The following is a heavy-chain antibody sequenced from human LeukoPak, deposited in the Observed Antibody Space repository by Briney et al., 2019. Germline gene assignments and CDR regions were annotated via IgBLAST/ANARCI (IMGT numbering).Heavy chain of an antibody. Sequence: GASVKVSCKASGGTFSSYAISWVRQAPGQGLEWMGGIIPIVGTANYAQKFQGRVTITADESTSTPYMELSSLRSEDTAVYYCAREDCSGGSCSSDAFDIWGQGTMVTVSS. V-gene: IGHV1-69*13. CDR1: GGTFSSYA. CDR3: AREDCSGGSCSSDAFDI. D-gene: IGHD2-15*01. J-gene: IGHJ3*02. CDR2: IIPIVGTA.